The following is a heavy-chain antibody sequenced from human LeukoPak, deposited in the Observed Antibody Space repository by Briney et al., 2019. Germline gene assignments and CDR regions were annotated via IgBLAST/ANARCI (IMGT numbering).Heavy chain of an antibody. Sequence: GGSLRLSCAASGFTFSSYWMHWVRQAPGKGLVWVSRINSDGSSTSYADSVKGRFTISRDNAKNTLYLQMNSLRAEDTAVYYCARDPSPEYYYYYMDVWGKGTTVTVSS. CDR3: ARDPSPEYYYYYMDV. J-gene: IGHJ6*03. CDR2: INSDGSST. V-gene: IGHV3-74*01. CDR1: GFTFSSYW.